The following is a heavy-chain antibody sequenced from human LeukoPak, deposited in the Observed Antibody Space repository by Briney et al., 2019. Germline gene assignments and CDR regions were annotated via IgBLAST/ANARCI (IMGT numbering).Heavy chain of an antibody. CDR3: ARHVIVGATGYYFDY. CDR1: GYSFNTYW. Sequence: RGESLKISCKGSGYSFNTYWIGWVRQIPGKGLEWMGIIYPGDSDTRYSPSFQGQVTISADKSISTAYLQWSSLKASDTAMYYCARHVIVGATGYYFDYWGQGTLVTVSS. V-gene: IGHV5-51*01. D-gene: IGHD1-26*01. CDR2: IYPGDSDT. J-gene: IGHJ4*02.